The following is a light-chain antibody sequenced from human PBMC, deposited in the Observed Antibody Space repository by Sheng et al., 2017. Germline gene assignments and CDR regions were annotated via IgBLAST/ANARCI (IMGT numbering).Light chain of an antibody. Sequence: EIVLTQSPDFQSVAPKEKVTITCRASQNIDFRLFWYQQKPGQSPSSSSSMFPSPSQGSPRGSVAVDLGHISPSPSNSLEPEDAATYYCHQGTSDYHTFGQGTKLEIK. J-gene: IGKJ2*01. CDR3: HQGTSDYHT. CDR1: QNIDFR. CDR2: MFP. V-gene: IGKV6-21*02.